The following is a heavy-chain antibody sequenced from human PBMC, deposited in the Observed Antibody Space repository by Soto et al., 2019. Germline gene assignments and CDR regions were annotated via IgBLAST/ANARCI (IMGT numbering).Heavy chain of an antibody. V-gene: IGHV3-72*01. Sequence: EVQVVESGGGLVQPGGSLRLSCAASGFTFSDHYRDWVRQATEKELEWVGRIKNSANSYTTEYAASVKGRITISRDDSNNSLYLQIHSLKTEDTAVYYCTRVRLGAPTRYFDYLGQGTLVTVSS. J-gene: IGHJ4*02. CDR3: TRVRLGAPTRYFDY. D-gene: IGHD1-26*01. CDR2: IKNSANSYTT. CDR1: GFTFSDHY.